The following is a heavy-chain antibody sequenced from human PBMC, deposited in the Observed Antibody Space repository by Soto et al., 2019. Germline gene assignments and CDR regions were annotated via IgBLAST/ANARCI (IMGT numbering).Heavy chain of an antibody. D-gene: IGHD2-15*01. CDR3: VRDVIL. CDR1: GFTFSRNW. Sequence: EVQLVESGGGLVQPGGSLRLSCVASGFTFSRNWMHWVRQAPGKGLVWVSRINSDGSNTAYADSVKGRFTNPRDNAKNTLYLQMDSLRVEDTAVYYCVRDVILWGQGTLVTVSS. V-gene: IGHV3-74*01. CDR2: INSDGSNT. J-gene: IGHJ1*01.